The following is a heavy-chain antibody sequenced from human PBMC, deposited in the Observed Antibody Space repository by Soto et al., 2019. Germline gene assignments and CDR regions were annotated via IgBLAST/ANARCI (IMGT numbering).Heavy chain of an antibody. D-gene: IGHD1-1*01. Sequence: SETLSLTCTVSGGSISSYYWSWIRQPPGKGLEWIGYIYYSGSTNYNPSLKSRVTISVDTSKNQFSLKLSSVTAADTAVYYCARDSRPPADYGMDVWGQGTTVTVSS. J-gene: IGHJ6*02. V-gene: IGHV4-59*01. CDR3: ARDSRPPADYGMDV. CDR2: IYYSGST. CDR1: GGSISSYY.